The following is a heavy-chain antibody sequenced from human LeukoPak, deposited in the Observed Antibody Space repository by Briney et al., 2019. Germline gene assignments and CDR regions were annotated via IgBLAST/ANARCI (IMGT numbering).Heavy chain of an antibody. J-gene: IGHJ4*02. Sequence: PGGSLRLSCAASGFTFSNYWMNWVRQTPGKGLEWVANIKQDGSEKYYVDSVKGRFTISRDNAKNSLYVQMNRLRAEDTAVYYCARGVSGSYDNWGQGTLVTVSS. D-gene: IGHD1-26*01. V-gene: IGHV3-7*05. CDR2: IKQDGSEK. CDR1: GFTFSNYW. CDR3: ARGVSGSYDN.